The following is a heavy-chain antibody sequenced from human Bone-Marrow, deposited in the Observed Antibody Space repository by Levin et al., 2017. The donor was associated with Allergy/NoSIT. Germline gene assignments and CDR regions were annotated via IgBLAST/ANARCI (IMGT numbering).Heavy chain of an antibody. CDR2: IL. CDR1: GFAFSTSA. Sequence: GGSLRLSCAASGFAFSTSAMSWVRQAPGKGLEWVSTILYSESVKGRFTISRDNSKNTLHLQLNSLRAEDTAIYYCVKDREYCTSTSCRKYFFDYWGQGTLVTVSS. J-gene: IGHJ4*02. D-gene: IGHD2-2*01. V-gene: IGHV3-23*01. CDR3: VKDREYCTSTSCRKYFFDY.